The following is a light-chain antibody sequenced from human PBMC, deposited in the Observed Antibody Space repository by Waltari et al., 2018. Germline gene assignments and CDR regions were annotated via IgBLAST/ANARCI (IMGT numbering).Light chain of an antibody. CDR1: QSFSSY. CDR2: DAS. Sequence: EIVLTQSPATLSLSPRERATLSSRASQSFSSYLAWYQQKPGQAPRLLIYDASTRATGIPARFSGSGSGTDFTLTISSLEPEDFAVYYCQQRSNWPPLTFGQGTRLEIK. CDR3: QQRSNWPPLT. V-gene: IGKV3-11*01. J-gene: IGKJ5*01.